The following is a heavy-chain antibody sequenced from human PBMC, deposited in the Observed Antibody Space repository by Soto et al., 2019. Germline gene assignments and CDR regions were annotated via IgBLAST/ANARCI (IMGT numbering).Heavy chain of an antibody. Sequence: LSSLRQYHKKGLEWMGGIIPIFGTANYEQKFQGRVTITADESTSTAYMELSSLRSEDTAVYYCARGSVRRSWGRPSYYDYGIGVSGQPTT. D-gene: IGHD3-16*01. CDR3: ARGSVRRSWGRPSYYDYGIGV. V-gene: IGHV1-69*01. J-gene: IGHJ6*01. CDR2: IIPIFGTA.